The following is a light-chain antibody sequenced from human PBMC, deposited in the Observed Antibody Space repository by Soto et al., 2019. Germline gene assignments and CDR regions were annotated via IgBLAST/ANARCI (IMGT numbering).Light chain of an antibody. J-gene: IGKJ1*01. V-gene: IGKV3-15*01. CDR2: GAS. Sequence: EIVMMQSPATLSLSPGESATLSCMASWSVTNNLAWYQQLPGQPPRLLICGASTSATGVPARFSGSGSGTEFTLTISSLRSEDFAVYCCQQYNNWPTFGQGTKVDI. CDR3: QQYNNWPT. CDR1: WSVTNN.